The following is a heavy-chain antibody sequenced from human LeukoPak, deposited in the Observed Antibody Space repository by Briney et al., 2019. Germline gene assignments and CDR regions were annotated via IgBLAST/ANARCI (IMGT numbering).Heavy chain of an antibody. Sequence: PGGSLRLSCAASGFTFSSYAMSWVRQAPGKGLEWVSAISGSGGSTYYADSVKGRFTISRDNSKNTLYLQMNSLRAEDTAVYYCAKAKLIAVAVVLGFDYWGQGTLVTVSS. CDR3: AKAKLIAVAVVLGFDY. V-gene: IGHV3-23*01. J-gene: IGHJ4*02. CDR1: GFTFSSYA. CDR2: ISGSGGST. D-gene: IGHD6-19*01.